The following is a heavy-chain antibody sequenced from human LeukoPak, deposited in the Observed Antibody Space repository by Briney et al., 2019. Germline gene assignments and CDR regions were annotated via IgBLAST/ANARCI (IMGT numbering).Heavy chain of an antibody. V-gene: IGHV4-39*01. J-gene: IGHJ4*02. Sequence: TPSETLSLACTVSGGSISSSTYYWGWIRQPPGKGLEWIGSMFYSGSTYQNPSLKSRVAISVDTSKNQFSLKLSSVTAADTAVYYCARHAWDRAFDYWGQGTLVTVSS. D-gene: IGHD1-26*01. CDR1: GGSISSSTYY. CDR2: MFYSGST. CDR3: ARHAWDRAFDY.